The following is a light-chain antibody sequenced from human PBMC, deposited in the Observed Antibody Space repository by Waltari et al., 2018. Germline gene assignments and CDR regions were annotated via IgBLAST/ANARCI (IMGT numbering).Light chain of an antibody. J-gene: IGKJ2*01. CDR2: DAS. CDR3: LQYFGTPRT. CDR1: QSIRSY. V-gene: IGKV1-39*01. Sequence: DIQMTQSPSSLSASVGDRVTITCRASQSIRSYLNWYQQKPGKAPKLLIYDASNLQSGVPSRFSGSGSGTDFTLTISSLQAEDVAVYYCLQYFGTPRTFGQGTKLEIK.